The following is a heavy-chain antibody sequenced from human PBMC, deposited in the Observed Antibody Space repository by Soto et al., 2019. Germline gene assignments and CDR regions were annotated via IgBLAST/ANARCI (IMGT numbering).Heavy chain of an antibody. Sequence: QVQLVESGGGVVQPGRSLRLSCAASGVTFSNYGMHWVRQAPGKGLEWVAVISNDGGNKFYVDSVKGRFTISRDNSKNTLYLQMNSLRTEDTAVYYCAKGADVSGSPLDYWCQGPLVTVSS. CDR2: ISNDGGNK. CDR3: AKGADVSGSPLDY. J-gene: IGHJ4*02. V-gene: IGHV3-30*18. CDR1: GVTFSNYG. D-gene: IGHD6-25*01.